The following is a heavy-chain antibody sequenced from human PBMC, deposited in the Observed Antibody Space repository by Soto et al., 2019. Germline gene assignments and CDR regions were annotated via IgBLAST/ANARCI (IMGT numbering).Heavy chain of an antibody. V-gene: IGHV4-39*07. Sequence: SETLSLTCTVSGGSVSSSSYYWGWVRQPPGKGLEWLGSVYYSGSTYYNPSLESRVTISVDTSKNQFSLKLTSLSAADPAVYNCERLDGQATIEYYFDYWGQGTLVTVSS. CDR3: ERLDGQATIEYYFDY. CDR2: VYYSGST. D-gene: IGHD1-1*01. J-gene: IGHJ4*02. CDR1: GGSVSSSSYY.